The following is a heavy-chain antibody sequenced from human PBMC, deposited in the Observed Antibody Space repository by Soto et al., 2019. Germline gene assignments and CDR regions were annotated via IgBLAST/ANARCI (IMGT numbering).Heavy chain of an antibody. Sequence: PSETLSLTCGVSGGSISSKNWWSWVRQSPGKGLEWIGEIHHSGSTDYNPSLKSRDTISVDKSKNQFSLKLSSVTAADTAVYYCAAVDYYYGSGSRVGMDVWGQGTTVTVSS. V-gene: IGHV4-4*02. CDR2: IHHSGST. D-gene: IGHD3-10*01. CDR3: AAVDYYYGSGSRVGMDV. J-gene: IGHJ6*02. CDR1: GGSISSKNW.